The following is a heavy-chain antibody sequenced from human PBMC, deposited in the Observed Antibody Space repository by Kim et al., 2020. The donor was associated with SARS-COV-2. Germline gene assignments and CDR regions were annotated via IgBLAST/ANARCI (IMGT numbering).Heavy chain of an antibody. D-gene: IGHD3-10*01. J-gene: IGHJ6*02. CDR3: VVFRAVMDV. V-gene: IGHV4-39*01. Sequence: SETLSLTCTVSGGSISSGNYYWGWIRQPPGKGLEWIGTIYYSGSTYYNPSVKSRVTISVDTSKNQFSLKLNSVTAADTAVYYCVVFRAVMDVWGQGTAVTVSS. CDR2: IYYSGST. CDR1: GGSISSGNYY.